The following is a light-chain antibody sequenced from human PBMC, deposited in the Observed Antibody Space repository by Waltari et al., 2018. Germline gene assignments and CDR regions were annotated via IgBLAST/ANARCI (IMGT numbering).Light chain of an antibody. CDR1: DIGGQR. Sequence: YLLTQPPSVSVAPGTTARIPCGGDDIGGQRVHWYQQKPGQAPVLVVDDDTNRPPGVPERFFGSKSVNTATLTIGRVEAGDEADYYCQLWDRSKSHVTFGGGTKLTVL. V-gene: IGLV3-21*03. CDR3: QLWDRSKSHVT. J-gene: IGLJ2*01. CDR2: DDT.